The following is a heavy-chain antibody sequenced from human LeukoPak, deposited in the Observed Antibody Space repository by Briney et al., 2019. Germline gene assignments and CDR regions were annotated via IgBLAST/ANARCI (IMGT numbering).Heavy chain of an antibody. Sequence: SGGSLRLSCASSVFNFDRYSIHWVRQAPGKGLERMSLAGWAGGTTFYSDSVRGRFTISRDSGRKSVYLQMNSLTTDDTAFYFCAKELDTMFFDYWGQGALVTVSS. J-gene: IGHJ4*02. D-gene: IGHD3-10*02. V-gene: IGHV3-43*01. CDR1: VFNFDRYS. CDR2: AGWAGGTT. CDR3: AKELDTMFFDY.